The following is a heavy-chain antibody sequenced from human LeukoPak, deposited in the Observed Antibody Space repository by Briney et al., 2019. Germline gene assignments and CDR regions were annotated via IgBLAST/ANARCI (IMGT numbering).Heavy chain of an antibody. CDR3: ARTRRPGITIFGVVIIEGFDY. Sequence: GGSLRLSCAASGFTFSSYWMSWVRQAPGKGLEWVANIKQDGSEKYYVDSVKGRFTIFRDNAKNSLYLQMNSLRAEDTAVYYCARTRRPGITIFGVVIIEGFDYWGQGTLVTVSS. CDR1: GFTFSSYW. CDR2: IKQDGSEK. V-gene: IGHV3-7*01. D-gene: IGHD3-3*01. J-gene: IGHJ4*02.